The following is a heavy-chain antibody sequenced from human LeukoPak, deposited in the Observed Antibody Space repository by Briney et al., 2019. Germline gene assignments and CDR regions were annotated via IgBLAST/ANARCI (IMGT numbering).Heavy chain of an antibody. Sequence: SETLSLTCAVYGGSFSGYYWSWIRQPPGKGLEWIGEINHSGSTNYNPSLKSRVTISVDTSKNQFSLKLSSVTAADTAVYYCARGEPRLSFRVLFMPRYYFDYWGQGTLVTVSS. CDR1: GGSFSGYY. J-gene: IGHJ4*02. CDR3: ARGEPRLSFRVLFMPRYYFDY. CDR2: INHSGST. D-gene: IGHD3-10*01. V-gene: IGHV4-34*01.